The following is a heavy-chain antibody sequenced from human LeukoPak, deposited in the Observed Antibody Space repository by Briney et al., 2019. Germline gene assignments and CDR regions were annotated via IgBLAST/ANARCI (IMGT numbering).Heavy chain of an antibody. V-gene: IGHV4-30-4*01. CDR2: IHDSGST. J-gene: IGHJ3*02. CDR1: GGSISSGDYH. D-gene: IGHD2-15*01. CDR3: ARVRDRYCSGGSCPDAFDI. Sequence: SQTLSLTCTVSGGSISSGDYHWNWIRQPPGKGLEWIGFIHDSGSTLYNPSLKSRIIISRDVSRNQFSLQLTSVTAADTAVYYCARVRDRYCSGGSCPDAFDIWGQGTMVTVSS.